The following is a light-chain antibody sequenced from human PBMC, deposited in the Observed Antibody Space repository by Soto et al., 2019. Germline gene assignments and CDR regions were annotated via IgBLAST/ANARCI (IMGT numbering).Light chain of an antibody. J-gene: IGKJ1*01. CDR3: QQYNNWPRT. Sequence: SVVSQSPCILSESPRERATLSCMASQSVGSNLAWYQQKPGQAPRLLIFGASTRATGIPARFSGSGSGTEFTLSISSLQSEDFAVYYCQQYNNWPRTSAQGTKV. CDR1: QSVGSN. V-gene: IGKV3-15*01. CDR2: GAS.